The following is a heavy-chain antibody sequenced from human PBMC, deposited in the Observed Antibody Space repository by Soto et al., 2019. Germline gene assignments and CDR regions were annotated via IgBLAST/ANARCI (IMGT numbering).Heavy chain of an antibody. V-gene: IGHV4-31*03. CDR2: IFGSGGT. D-gene: IGHD3-10*01. CDR3: ARFRSLGGLYTMDV. J-gene: IGHJ6*02. Sequence: QVQLQESGPGLVKPSQTLSLTCIVSGGSISSGTYYWSWIRQHPGKGLEYIGYIFGSGGTYYNPSRQSRITISGATSKNQFALKLNPVTATDTAVYYCARFRSLGGLYTMDVWGQGTTVIVSS. CDR1: GGSISSGTYY.